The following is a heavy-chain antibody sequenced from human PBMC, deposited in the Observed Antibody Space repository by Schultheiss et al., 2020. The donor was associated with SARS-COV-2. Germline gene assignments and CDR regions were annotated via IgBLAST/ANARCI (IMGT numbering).Heavy chain of an antibody. Sequence: GESLKISCAVSAFTVSSNYVTWVRQVPGQGLEWVAVISYDGSNKYYADSVKGRFTISRDSAENSLFLQMNSLRDEDTAVYYCAKERYSYDAGYYFDYWGQGTLVTVSS. J-gene: IGHJ4*02. CDR3: AKERYSYDAGYYFDY. CDR1: AFTVSSNY. V-gene: IGHV3-30*18. D-gene: IGHD5-18*01. CDR2: ISYDGSNK.